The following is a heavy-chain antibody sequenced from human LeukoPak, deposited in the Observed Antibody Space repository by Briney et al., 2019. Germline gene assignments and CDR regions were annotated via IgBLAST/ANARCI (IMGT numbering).Heavy chain of an antibody. CDR3: AKAIRIQFVFSPFDY. J-gene: IGHJ4*02. CDR2: IWYDGSNK. Sequence: GGSLRLSCAASGFTFSSYGMHWVRQAPGKGLEWVAVIWYDGSNKYYADSVKGRFTISRDNSKNTLYLQMNSLRAEDTAVYYCAKAIRIQFVFSPFDYWGQGTLVTVSS. D-gene: IGHD2/OR15-2a*01. CDR1: GFTFSSYG. V-gene: IGHV3-33*06.